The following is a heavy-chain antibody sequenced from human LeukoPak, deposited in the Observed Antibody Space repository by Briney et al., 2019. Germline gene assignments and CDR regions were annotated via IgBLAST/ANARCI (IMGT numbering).Heavy chain of an antibody. V-gene: IGHV3-30-3*01. D-gene: IGHD4-17*01. Sequence: PGGSLRLSCAASGFTFSSYAMHWVRQAPGRGLEWVAVISSDGGSKYYADSVKGRFTISRDNSKNTLFLQMNSLRAEDTAVYYCARQSGYGDRFDAFDIWGQGTMVTVSS. CDR2: ISSDGGSK. CDR3: ARQSGYGDRFDAFDI. CDR1: GFTFSSYA. J-gene: IGHJ3*02.